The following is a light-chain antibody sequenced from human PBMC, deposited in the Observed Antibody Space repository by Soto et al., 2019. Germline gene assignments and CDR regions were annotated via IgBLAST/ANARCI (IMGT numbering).Light chain of an antibody. CDR1: SSNIGAGYD. V-gene: IGLV1-51*01. CDR2: DDD. CDR3: GSLDSSLSAYV. J-gene: IGLJ1*01. Sequence: QSVLTQPPSVSGAPGQRVTISCTGSSSNIGAGYDVHWYQQLPGTAPKLLIYDDDKRPSGIPDRFSGSKSGPSATLGITGLQTGEEADYYCGSLDSSLSAYVFASGTKV.